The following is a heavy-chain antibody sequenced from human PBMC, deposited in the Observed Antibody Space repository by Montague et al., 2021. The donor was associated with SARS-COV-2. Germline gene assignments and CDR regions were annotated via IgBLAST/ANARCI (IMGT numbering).Heavy chain of an antibody. CDR2: IWNDGSKK. J-gene: IGHJ4*02. D-gene: IGHD7-27*01. V-gene: IGHV3-33*01. CDR3: VGDPGDPDTFDY. CDR1: GFNYSKYC. Sequence: SLRISCAASGFNYSKYCVHWVRQAPGKGLEWVASIWNDGSKKYHADSVKGRFTISRDNSNNMLYLQMDSLRAEDAAVYYCVGDPGDPDTFDYWGQGTQVTVSS.